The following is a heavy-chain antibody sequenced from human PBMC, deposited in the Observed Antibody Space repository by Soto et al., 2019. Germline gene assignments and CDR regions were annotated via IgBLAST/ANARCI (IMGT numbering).Heavy chain of an antibody. V-gene: IGHV4-39*02. D-gene: IGHD1-26*01. Sequence: QLQLQESGPGLVKPSETLSLTCTVSGGSISSSSYYWGWIRQPPGKGLEWIGSIYYSGSTYYNPSLKSRVTXSXXXSXNHFSLTLSSVTAADTAVYYCATQEVGGSYVYTFDPWGQGTLVTVSS. CDR2: IYYSGST. CDR1: GGSISSSSYY. CDR3: ATQEVGGSYVYTFDP. J-gene: IGHJ5*02.